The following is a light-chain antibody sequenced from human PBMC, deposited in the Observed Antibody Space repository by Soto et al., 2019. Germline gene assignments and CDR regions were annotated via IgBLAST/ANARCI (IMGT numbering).Light chain of an antibody. J-gene: IGKJ5*01. Sequence: PGERATLSCRASQSVSSYLAWYQQRPGQAPRLLISGASTRATGIAARFSGSGSGREFTLTISSLQSEDSALYYCQQYSNWPTFGQGTRLEIK. CDR2: GAS. V-gene: IGKV3-15*01. CDR1: QSVSSY. CDR3: QQYSNWPT.